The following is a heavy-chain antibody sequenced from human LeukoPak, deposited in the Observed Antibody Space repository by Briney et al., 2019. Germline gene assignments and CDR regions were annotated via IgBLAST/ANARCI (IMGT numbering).Heavy chain of an antibody. CDR2: INHSGST. J-gene: IGHJ6*03. Sequence: PSETLSLTCAVYGGSFSGYYWSWIRQPPRKGLEWIGEINHSGSTNYNPSLKSRVTISVDTSKNQFSLKLSSVTAADTAVYYCAKGSGSDGYFYYYYMDVWGKGTTVTVSS. CDR3: AKGSGSDGYFYYYYMDV. D-gene: IGHD1-26*01. V-gene: IGHV4-34*01. CDR1: GGSFSGYY.